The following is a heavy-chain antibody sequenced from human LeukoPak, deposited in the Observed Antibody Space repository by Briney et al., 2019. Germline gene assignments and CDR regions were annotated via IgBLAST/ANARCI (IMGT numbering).Heavy chain of an antibody. Sequence: PGGSLRLSCAASGFTFSSCAMTWVRQAPGKGLEWVSTISDSGGNTYYADSVKGRVTTSRDNSKNTLYLQMNSLRAEDTAVYYCAKGSLHPGIFDYWGQGTLVTVSS. CDR2: ISDSGGNT. V-gene: IGHV3-23*01. CDR1: GFTFSSCA. CDR3: AKGSLHPGIFDY. J-gene: IGHJ4*02.